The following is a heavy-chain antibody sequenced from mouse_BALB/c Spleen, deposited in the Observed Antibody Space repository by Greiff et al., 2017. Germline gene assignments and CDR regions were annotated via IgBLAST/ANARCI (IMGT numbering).Heavy chain of an antibody. CDR1: GYTFTSYW. D-gene: IGHD2-12*01. Sequence: VQLQQPGAELVRPGASVKLSCKASGYTFTSYWINWVKQRPGQGLEWIGNIYPSDSYTNYNQKFKDKATLTVDKSSSTAYMQLSSPTSEDSAVYYCTRTYDRYAMDYWGQGTSVTVSS. V-gene: IGHV1-69*02. CDR3: TRTYDRYAMDY. CDR2: IYPSDSYT. J-gene: IGHJ4*01.